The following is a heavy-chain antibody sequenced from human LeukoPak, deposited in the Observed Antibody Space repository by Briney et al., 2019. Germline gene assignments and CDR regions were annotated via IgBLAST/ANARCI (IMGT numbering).Heavy chain of an antibody. D-gene: IGHD6-19*01. V-gene: IGHV4-59*08. CDR1: GGSISSYY. J-gene: IGHJ4*02. CDR3: ARSMGIAVAGTDY. CDR2: IYYSGST. Sequence: SETLSLTCTVSGGSISSYYWSWIRQPPGKGLEWIGYIYYSGSTNYNPSLKSRVTISVDTSKNQFSLKLSSVTAADTAVYYCARSMGIAVAGTDYWGQGTLVTVSS.